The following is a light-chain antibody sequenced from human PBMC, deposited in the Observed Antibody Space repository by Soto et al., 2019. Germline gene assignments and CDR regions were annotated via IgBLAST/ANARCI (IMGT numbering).Light chain of an antibody. Sequence: IQMTQSPSSLSASVGDRVTLTCQASHDIRDHLNWYQQKPGKPPKLLIYDASNLQTGVPSRFSGSGSGTDFTLSISSLQPEDFATYSCQQSYITPSTFGQGTKLEIK. V-gene: IGKV1-39*01. CDR3: QQSYITPST. CDR1: HDIRDH. CDR2: DAS. J-gene: IGKJ2*01.